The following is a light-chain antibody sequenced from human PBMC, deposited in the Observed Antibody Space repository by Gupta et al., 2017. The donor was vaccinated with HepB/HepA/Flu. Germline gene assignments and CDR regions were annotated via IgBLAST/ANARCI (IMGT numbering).Light chain of an antibody. CDR1: QDINYY. Sequence: DNQMTQSPSSLSASVGDRVTITCQASQDINYYLIWYQHKPGKAPKLLIYDATNLETRVAARFTGSGSGTDFTVTISSLQPEDIATYYCQQYENLPYTFGQGTKLEMK. CDR3: QQYENLPYT. J-gene: IGKJ2*01. CDR2: DAT. V-gene: IGKV1-33*01.